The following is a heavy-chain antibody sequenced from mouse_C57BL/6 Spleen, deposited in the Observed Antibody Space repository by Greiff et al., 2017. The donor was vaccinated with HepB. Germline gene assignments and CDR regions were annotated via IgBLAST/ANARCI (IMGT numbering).Heavy chain of an antibody. J-gene: IGHJ3*01. CDR3: ARGGSSGSAY. V-gene: IGHV1-80*01. Sequence: QVQLQQSGAELVKPGASVKISCKASGYAFSSYWMNWVKQRPGKGLEWIGQIYPGDGDTNYNQKFKGKATLTVDTSSSTAYMQLSSLTSEDSAVYYCARGGSSGSAYWGQGTLVTVSA. D-gene: IGHD3-2*02. CDR2: IYPGDGDT. CDR1: GYAFSSYW.